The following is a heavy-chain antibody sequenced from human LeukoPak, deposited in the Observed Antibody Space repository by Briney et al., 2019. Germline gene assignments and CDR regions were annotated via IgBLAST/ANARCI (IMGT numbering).Heavy chain of an antibody. V-gene: IGHV3-23*01. CDR2: ISGSGGTT. J-gene: IGHJ4*02. Sequence: PGGSLRLSCAASGFTFSSYSMNWVRQAPGKGLEWVSTISGSGGTTYYADSVKGRFTISRDNSKNTLYVQMNSLRAEDTAIYYCAKEGRITMIVVIITYFDYWGQGTLVTVSS. CDR3: AKEGRITMIVVIITYFDY. CDR1: GFTFSSYS. D-gene: IGHD3-22*01.